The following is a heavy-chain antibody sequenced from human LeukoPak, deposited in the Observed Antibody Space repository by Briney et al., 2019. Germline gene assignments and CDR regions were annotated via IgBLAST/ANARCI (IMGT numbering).Heavy chain of an antibody. V-gene: IGHV3-33*01. CDR2: IRYDGSNK. Sequence: PGGSLRLSCAASGFTFSTYGMHWVRQAPGKGLEWVAVIRYDGSNKYYGDSVKGRFTISRDNSKNTLYLQMNSLRAEDTAVYYCAREFDGGFDPWGQGTLVAVSS. CDR1: GFTFSTYG. J-gene: IGHJ5*02. CDR3: AREFDGGFDP. D-gene: IGHD3-16*01.